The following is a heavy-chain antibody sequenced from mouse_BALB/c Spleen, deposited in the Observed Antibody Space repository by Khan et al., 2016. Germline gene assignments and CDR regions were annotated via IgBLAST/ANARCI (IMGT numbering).Heavy chain of an antibody. J-gene: IGHJ3*01. V-gene: IGHV2-6-4*01. CDR2: IWGGGST. CDR3: ARNSLYCYDGVVAY. D-gene: IGHD2-12*01. CDR1: GFSLSRYS. Sequence: QVQLKESGPGLVAPSQSLSITCTVSGFSLSRYSVHWVRQPPGKGLEWLGLIWGGGSTDYTSALKSRLSISKDNSKGQVSLKMNSLQTGDTAMDYCARNSLYCYDGVVAYWGQGTLVTVSA.